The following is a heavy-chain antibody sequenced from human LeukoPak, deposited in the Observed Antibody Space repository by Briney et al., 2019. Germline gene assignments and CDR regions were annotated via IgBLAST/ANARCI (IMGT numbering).Heavy chain of an antibody. V-gene: IGHV4-39*07. Sequence: SETLSLTCTVSGGSISSSSYYWGWIRQPPGKGLEWIGSIYYSGSTYYNPSLKSRVTISVDTSKNQFSLKLSSVTAADTAVYYCARVSDYSSTWYGDWFDPWGQGTLVTVSS. CDR2: IYYSGST. CDR1: GGSISSSSYY. D-gene: IGHD6-13*01. J-gene: IGHJ5*02. CDR3: ARVSDYSSTWYGDWFDP.